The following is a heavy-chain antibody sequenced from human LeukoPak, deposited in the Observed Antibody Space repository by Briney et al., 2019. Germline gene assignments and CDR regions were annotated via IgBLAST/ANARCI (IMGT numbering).Heavy chain of an antibody. CDR3: ARGGAGDGYNCDY. Sequence: SETLSLTCTVSGGSISSYYWSWIRQPPGKGLEWIGYIYYSGSTNYNPSLKSRVTISVDTSKNQFSLKLSSVTAADTAVYYCARGGAGDGYNCDYWGQGTLVTVSS. CDR2: IYYSGST. D-gene: IGHD5-24*01. V-gene: IGHV4-59*01. J-gene: IGHJ4*02. CDR1: GGSISSYY.